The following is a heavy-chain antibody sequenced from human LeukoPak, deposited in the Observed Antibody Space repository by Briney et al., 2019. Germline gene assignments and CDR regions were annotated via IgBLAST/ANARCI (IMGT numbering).Heavy chain of an antibody. CDR3: ARGDSSGYYYFDY. J-gene: IGHJ4*02. Sequence: ASVKVSCKASGGTFSSYAISWVRQAPGQGLEWMGGIIPIFGTANYAQKFQGRVTITADESTSTTYMELSSLRSEDTAVYYCARGDSSGYYYFDYWGQGTLVTVSS. V-gene: IGHV1-69*13. CDR2: IIPIFGTA. CDR1: GGTFSSYA. D-gene: IGHD3-22*01.